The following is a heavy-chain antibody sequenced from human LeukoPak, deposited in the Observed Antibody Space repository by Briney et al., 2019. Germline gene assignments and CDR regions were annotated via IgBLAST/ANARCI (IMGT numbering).Heavy chain of an antibody. D-gene: IGHD5-12*01. CDR3: VRLAYLSGYFSD. J-gene: IGHJ4*02. Sequence: AGGSLRLSCAASGFTFSDHYMGWMRQAPGKGLEWVSYIIGDSLFKKYTGSVQGRFSISRDNTKDSVYLQMSSLRAEDTAVYYCVRLAYLSGYFSDWGQGIPVTVSS. CDR1: GFTFSDHY. V-gene: IGHV3-11*06. CDR2: IIGDSLFK.